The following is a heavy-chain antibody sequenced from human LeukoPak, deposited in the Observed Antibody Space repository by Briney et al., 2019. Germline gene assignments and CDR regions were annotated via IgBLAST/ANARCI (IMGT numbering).Heavy chain of an antibody. V-gene: IGHV3-30*04. CDR1: GFTFSSYA. J-gene: IGHJ6*02. Sequence: GGSLRLSCAASGFTFSSYAMHWVRQAPGTGLEWVAVISYDGSNKYYADSEKGRFTISRDNSKNTLYLQMNSLRAEDTAVYYCARDGQPGWELLRHYYYYGMDVWGQGTTVTVSS. D-gene: IGHD1-26*01. CDR3: ARDGQPGWELLRHYYYYGMDV. CDR2: ISYDGSNK.